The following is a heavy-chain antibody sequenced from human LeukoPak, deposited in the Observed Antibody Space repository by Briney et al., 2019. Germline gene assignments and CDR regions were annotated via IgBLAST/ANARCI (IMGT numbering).Heavy chain of an antibody. CDR3: ARDRGAVAGTNNFDY. CDR2: ISAYNGNT. J-gene: IGHJ4*02. CDR1: GYTFTSYS. Sequence: ASVKLCCKASGYTFTSYSISWGRLAPGQGHEWMGWISAYNGNTNYAQKLQGRVTMTTDTSTSTAYMELRSLRSDDTAVYYCARDRGAVAGTNNFDYWGQGTLVTVSS. D-gene: IGHD6-19*01. V-gene: IGHV1-18*01.